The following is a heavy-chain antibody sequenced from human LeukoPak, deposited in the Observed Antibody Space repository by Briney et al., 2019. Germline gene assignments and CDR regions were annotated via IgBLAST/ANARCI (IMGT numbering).Heavy chain of an antibody. CDR3: ASGSLIPYYMDV. CDR2: ISSSSSYI. V-gene: IGHV3-21*01. J-gene: IGHJ6*03. CDR1: GFTFSSYS. D-gene: IGHD3-16*01. Sequence: GGSLRLSCAASGFTFSSYSMNWVRHAPGKGLEWVSSISSSSSYIYYADSVEGRFTISRDNAKNSLYLQMNSLRAEDTAVYYCASGSLIPYYMDVWGKGTTVTVSS.